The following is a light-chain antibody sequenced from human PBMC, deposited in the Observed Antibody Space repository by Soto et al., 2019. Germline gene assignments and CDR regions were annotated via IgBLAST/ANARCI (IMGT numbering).Light chain of an antibody. CDR1: QTIGSW. CDR3: QQYNAYSWT. V-gene: IGKV1-5*03. J-gene: IGKJ1*01. Sequence: DIQMTQSPATLSASVGDRVTITCRASQTIGSWLAWYQQKPGKAPKLLIYQESSLESEVPSMFSGSGSWTEFSLIISSLQPDDFATYYCQQYNAYSWTFGQGTKVEIK. CDR2: QES.